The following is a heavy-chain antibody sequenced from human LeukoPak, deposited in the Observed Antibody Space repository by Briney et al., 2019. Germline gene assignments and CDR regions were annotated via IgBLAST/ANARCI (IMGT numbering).Heavy chain of an antibody. D-gene: IGHD2-2*01. J-gene: IGHJ3*02. CDR2: IYYSGST. V-gene: IGHV4-59*01. Sequence: SETLSLTCTVSGGSITSYYWSWIRQPPGKGLEWIGYIYYSGSTNYNPSLKSRVTISVDASKNQFSLKLSSVTAADTAVYYCARGQLGYCSSTSCESYDAFDIWGQGTMVTVSS. CDR1: GGSITSYY. CDR3: ARGQLGYCSSTSCESYDAFDI.